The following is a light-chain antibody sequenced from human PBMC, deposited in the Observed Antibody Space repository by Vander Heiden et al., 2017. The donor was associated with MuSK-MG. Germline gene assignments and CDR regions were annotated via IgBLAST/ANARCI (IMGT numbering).Light chain of an antibody. CDR3: QQYDKWPPLT. Sequence: EVVMTQSPATLSVSPGERATLSCRASQSVSSNLAWYQQKPGQAPRLLIYGASTRATDTQDRFSGSGYGTEFTLTISSLQSEDFAVYYCQQYDKWPPLTFGGGTKVEIK. CDR1: QSVSSN. CDR2: GAS. J-gene: IGKJ4*01. V-gene: IGKV3-15*01.